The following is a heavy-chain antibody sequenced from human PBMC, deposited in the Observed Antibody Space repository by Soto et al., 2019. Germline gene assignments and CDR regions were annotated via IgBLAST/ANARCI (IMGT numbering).Heavy chain of an antibody. Sequence: EVQLVESGGGLVKPGGSLRLSCAASGFTFSNAWISWVRQAPGKGLEWVGGIKSKTDGGRTDYAAPGKGRFTISRDDSKNTLYLQMNSLKTEDTAVYYCTTPDYGAKGDFDYWGQGTLVTVSS. CDR1: GFTFSNAW. CDR3: TTPDYGAKGDFDY. J-gene: IGHJ4*02. CDR2: IKSKTDGGRT. V-gene: IGHV3-15*01. D-gene: IGHD4-17*01.